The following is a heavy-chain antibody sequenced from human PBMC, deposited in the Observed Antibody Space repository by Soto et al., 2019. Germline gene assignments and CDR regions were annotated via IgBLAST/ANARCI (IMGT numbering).Heavy chain of an antibody. D-gene: IGHD2-15*01. V-gene: IGHV1-69*04. CDR3: ARDASSEVGVVAASTPYYYYYYMDV. CDR1: GGTFSSYT. Sequence: SVKVSCKASGGTFSSYTISWARQAPGQGLEWMGRIIPILGIANYAQKFQGRVTITADKSTSTAYMELSSLRSEDTAVYYCARDASSEVGVVAASTPYYYYYYMDVWGKGTTVTVSS. CDR2: IIPILGIA. J-gene: IGHJ6*03.